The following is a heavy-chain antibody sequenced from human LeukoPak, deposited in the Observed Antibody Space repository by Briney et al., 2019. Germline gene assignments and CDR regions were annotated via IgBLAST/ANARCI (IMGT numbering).Heavy chain of an antibody. V-gene: IGHV4-61*08. D-gene: IGHD3-22*01. Sequence: PSETLSLTCTVSGGSVTSSGYYWSWVRQSAGKGLEYIGYIYYSGSTNYNPSLKSRVTISVDTSKNQFSLKLRSVTAADTAVYYCARDSASTGYMNAFDIWGQGTMVTVSS. CDR3: ARDSASTGYMNAFDI. CDR1: GGSVTSSGYY. J-gene: IGHJ3*02. CDR2: IYYSGST.